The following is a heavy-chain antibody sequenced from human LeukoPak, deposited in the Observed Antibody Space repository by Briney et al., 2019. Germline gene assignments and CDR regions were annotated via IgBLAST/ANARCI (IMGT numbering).Heavy chain of an antibody. CDR2: IYSSGRP. D-gene: IGHD3-9*01. CDR1: GGSISSYY. CDR3: ARVPPDYDILTGHNWFDP. V-gene: IGHV4-4*07. Sequence: SETLSLSCTVSGGSISSYYWSWIRQPAGKGLEWIGHIYSSGRPSYNPSLKSRVTMSVDTSKNQFSLKLTSVTAADTAVYYCARVPPDYDILTGHNWFDPWGQGTLVTVSS. J-gene: IGHJ5*02.